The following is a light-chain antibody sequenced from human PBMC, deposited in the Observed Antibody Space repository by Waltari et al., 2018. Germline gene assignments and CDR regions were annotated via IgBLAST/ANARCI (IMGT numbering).Light chain of an antibody. V-gene: IGKV3-20*01. CDR2: GAS. Sequence: EIVLTQSPGTLSLSPGERATLSCRASQTISGSWLTWYQQKPGQAPRLVIYGASIRATAIPDRFSGSGSGTDSTLTISRLEPEDFAVYYCQQYDGSSVTFGGGTKVEIK. J-gene: IGKJ4*01. CDR1: QTISGSW. CDR3: QQYDGSSVT.